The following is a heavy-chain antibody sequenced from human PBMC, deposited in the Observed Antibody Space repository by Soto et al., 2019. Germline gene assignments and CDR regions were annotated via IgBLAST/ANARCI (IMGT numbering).Heavy chain of an antibody. J-gene: IGHJ4*02. CDR2: ISGSGGST. CDR1: GFTFSSFW. Sequence: GGSLRLSCAASGFTFSSFWMSWVRQAPGKGLEWVSAISGSGGSTYYADSVKGRFTISRDNSKNTLYLQMNSLRAEDTAVYYCAKDQKRDYYDSSGYYDFDYWGQGTLVTVSS. D-gene: IGHD3-22*01. CDR3: AKDQKRDYYDSSGYYDFDY. V-gene: IGHV3-23*01.